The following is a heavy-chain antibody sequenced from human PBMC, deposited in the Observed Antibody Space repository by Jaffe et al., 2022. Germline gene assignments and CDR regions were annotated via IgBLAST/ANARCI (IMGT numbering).Heavy chain of an antibody. Sequence: EVQLVESGGTLVQPGGSLRLSCAASGFTFTTYSMSWVRQAPGRGLEWVAGINADGSKKSYVDSVRGRFTISRDNAKNSLDLHMNSLRAEDTAVYYCARDWGGYERNFDYWGQGTLVTVSS. J-gene: IGHJ4*02. CDR1: GFTFTTYS. D-gene: IGHD5-12*01. V-gene: IGHV3-7*05. CDR3: ARDWGGYERNFDY. CDR2: INADGSKK.